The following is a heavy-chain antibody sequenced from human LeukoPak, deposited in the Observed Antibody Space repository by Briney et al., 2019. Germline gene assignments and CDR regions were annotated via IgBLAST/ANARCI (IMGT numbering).Heavy chain of an antibody. D-gene: IGHD6-13*01. CDR2: ISGSGGST. CDR1: GFTLCSYA. Sequence: GGSLRLSCAASGFTLCSYAMSLVRPAPGEGLGWVSAISGSGGSTYYADSVKGRFTISRDNSKNTLYLQMNSLRAEDTAVYYCAKDWRAAAVGYGMDVWGQGTTVTVSS. CDR3: AKDWRAAAVGYGMDV. V-gene: IGHV3-23*01. J-gene: IGHJ6*02.